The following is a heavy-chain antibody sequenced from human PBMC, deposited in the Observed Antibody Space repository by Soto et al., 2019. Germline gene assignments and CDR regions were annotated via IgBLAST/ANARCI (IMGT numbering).Heavy chain of an antibody. CDR1: GYVFIGYG. CDR3: ASDLDGSGSYYTDY. CDR2: ISRHNGNT. J-gene: IGHJ4*02. D-gene: IGHD3-10*01. V-gene: IGHV1-18*01. Sequence: ASVKVSCKASGYVFIGYGISWVRQAPGQGLEWMGWISRHNGNTNYAQNFQGRVTMTTDASTSTAYMELRSLRSDDTAVYYCASDLDGSGSYYTDYWGQGTLVTVSS.